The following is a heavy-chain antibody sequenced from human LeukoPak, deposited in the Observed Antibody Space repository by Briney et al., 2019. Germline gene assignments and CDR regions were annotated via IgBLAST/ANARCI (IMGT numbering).Heavy chain of an antibody. Sequence: VASVKVSCKASGGTFSSYAISWVRQAPGQGLEWMGGIIPIFGTANYAQKFQGRVTITTDESTSTAYMELSSLRSEDTAVYYCARDYTSSNAFDIWGQGTMVTVSS. V-gene: IGHV1-69*05. J-gene: IGHJ3*02. CDR2: IIPIFGTA. CDR1: GGTFSSYA. D-gene: IGHD6-6*01. CDR3: ARDYTSSNAFDI.